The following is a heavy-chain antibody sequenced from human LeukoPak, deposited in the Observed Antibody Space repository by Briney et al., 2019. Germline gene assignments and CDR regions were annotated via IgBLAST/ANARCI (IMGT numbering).Heavy chain of an antibody. D-gene: IGHD3-10*01. Sequence: ASVKVSCKASGYIFTTYDINWVRLAPGQGLEWMAWMNPNTGYTGFAQKFQGRITVSRNTDISTAYMELNSLRSEDTAVYYCARAYYGSGRYYYYYMDVWGKGTTVTISS. J-gene: IGHJ6*03. CDR1: GYIFTTYD. CDR2: MNPNTGYT. V-gene: IGHV1-8*03. CDR3: ARAYYGSGRYYYYYMDV.